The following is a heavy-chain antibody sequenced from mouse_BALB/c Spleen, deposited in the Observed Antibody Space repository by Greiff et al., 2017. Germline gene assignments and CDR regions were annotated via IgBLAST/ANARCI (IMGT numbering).Heavy chain of an antibody. D-gene: IGHD1-1*01. CDR3: ARDGYGSSPYAMDY. J-gene: IGHJ4*01. V-gene: IGHV5-9-4*01. CDR1: GFTFSSYA. Sequence: EVKVVESGGGLVKPGGSLKLSCAASGFTFSSYAMSWVRQSPEKRLEWVAEISSGGSYTYYPDTVTGRFTISRDNAKNTLYLEMSSLRSEDTAMYYCARDGYGSSPYAMDYWGQGTSVTVSS. CDR2: ISSGGSYT.